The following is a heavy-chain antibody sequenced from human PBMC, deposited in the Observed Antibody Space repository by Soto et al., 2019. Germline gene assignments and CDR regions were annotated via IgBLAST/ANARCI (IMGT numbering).Heavy chain of an antibody. V-gene: IGHV3-53*01. CDR1: GFTVSNNY. CDR2: IYSGGYT. Sequence: EVQLVESGGGLIQPGGSLRLSCAVSGFTVSNNYMSWVRQAPGKGLEGVSVIYSGGYTAYGDSVKGRFTISRDNSKNTHYLQKNRRRADDTAGYSWGAQGGGGGYWGQGTLVTVSS. J-gene: IGHJ4*02. D-gene: IGHD3-16*01. CDR3: GAQGGGGGY.